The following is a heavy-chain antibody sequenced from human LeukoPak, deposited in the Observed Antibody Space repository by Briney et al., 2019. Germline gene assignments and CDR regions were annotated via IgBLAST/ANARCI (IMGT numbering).Heavy chain of an antibody. CDR3: AKPIAVAAVFDF. V-gene: IGHV3-23*01. Sequence: GGSLRLSCAASDFSFITYAMSWVRQAPGKGLEWVSTISGGGDATYYADSVKGRFTISRDNPKNTLYLQMNSLRAEDTAVYYCAKPIAVAAVFDFWGQGTLVTVSS. CDR2: ISGGGDAT. J-gene: IGHJ4*02. CDR1: DFSFITYA. D-gene: IGHD6-19*01.